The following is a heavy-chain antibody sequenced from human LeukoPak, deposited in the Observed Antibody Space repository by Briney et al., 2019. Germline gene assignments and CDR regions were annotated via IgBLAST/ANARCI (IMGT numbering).Heavy chain of an antibody. CDR1: GYTFTGYY. CDR2: ISAYNGNT. Sequence: ASVKVSCKASGYTFTGYYMHWVRQAPGQGLEWMGWISAYNGNTNYAQKLQGRVTMTTDTSTSTAYMELRSLRSDDTAVYYCARAGGYCTNGVCYLGVSYYYYYYMDVWGKGTTVTVSS. CDR3: ARAGGYCTNGVCYLGVSYYYYYYMDV. D-gene: IGHD2-8*01. J-gene: IGHJ6*03. V-gene: IGHV1-18*04.